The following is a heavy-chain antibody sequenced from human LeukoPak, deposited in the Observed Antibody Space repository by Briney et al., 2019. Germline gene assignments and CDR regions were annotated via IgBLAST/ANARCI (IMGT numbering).Heavy chain of an antibody. CDR1: GFTFSNYP. V-gene: IGHV3-23*01. CDR2: ISGSGGNT. CDR3: AKDITGRFFY. Sequence: GGSLRLSCAASGFTFSNYPMNWVRQAPGKGLAWVSTISGSGGNTYYADSVKGRFTISRDNSKNTLYLQMNSLRAEDTAVYYCAKDITGRFFYWGQGTLVTVSS. J-gene: IGHJ4*02. D-gene: IGHD3-3*01.